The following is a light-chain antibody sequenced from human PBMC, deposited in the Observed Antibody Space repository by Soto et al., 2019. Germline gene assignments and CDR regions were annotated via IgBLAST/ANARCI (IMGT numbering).Light chain of an antibody. Sequence: QSVLTQPPSVSGAPGQRVTISCTGSSSNIGAGYDVHWYQQLPGTAPKLIIYGNSNRPSGVPDRFSGSKSGTSASLTITGLQAEEEADYYCQSYDSSLSAVVFGAGTKLTVL. J-gene: IGLJ2*01. V-gene: IGLV1-40*01. CDR3: QSYDSSLSAVV. CDR2: GNS. CDR1: SSNIGAGYD.